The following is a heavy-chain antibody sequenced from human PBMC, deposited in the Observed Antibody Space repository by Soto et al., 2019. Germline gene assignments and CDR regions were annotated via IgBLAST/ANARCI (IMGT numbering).Heavy chain of an antibody. CDR1: GGSISSYY. V-gene: IGHV4-59*01. Sequence: LSLTCTVSGGSISSYYWSWIRQPPGKGLEWIGYIYYSGSTNYNPSPKSRVTISVDTPKNQFSLKLSSVTAADTAVYYCARKSGGYYYGMDVWGQGTTVTVSS. CDR2: IYYSGST. D-gene: IGHD3-16*01. J-gene: IGHJ6*02. CDR3: ARKSGGYYYGMDV.